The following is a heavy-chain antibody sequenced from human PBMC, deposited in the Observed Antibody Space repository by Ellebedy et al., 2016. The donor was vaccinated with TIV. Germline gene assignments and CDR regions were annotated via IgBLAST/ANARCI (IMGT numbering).Heavy chain of an antibody. CDR1: GYTFTAHY. CDR2: INPDSGGT. V-gene: IGHV1-2*02. D-gene: IGHD2-2*01. CDR3: ARVRRGSSGMDV. J-gene: IGHJ6*02. Sequence: ASVKVSCKASGYTFTAHYIHWVRQAPGQGLEWMGWINPDSGGTNFAQNFQGRVSMTRDASINTAYMQLSRLQSDDPAVYYCARVRRGSSGMDVWGQGTTVTVSS.